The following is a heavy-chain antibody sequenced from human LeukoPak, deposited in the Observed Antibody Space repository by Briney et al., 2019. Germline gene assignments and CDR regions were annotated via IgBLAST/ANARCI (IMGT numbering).Heavy chain of an antibody. CDR1: GYTLTAYN. CDR3: ARAKTRAKGAFDS. CDR2: INPSGDDP. V-gene: IGHV1-46*01. Sequence: ASVKVSCKASGYTLTAYNLHWVRQAPGQRLEWLGMINPSGDDPKYAQKFQGRVTITADKSTSTAYMELSSLRSEDTAVYYCARAKTRAKGAFDSWGQGTMVTFSS. J-gene: IGHJ3*02.